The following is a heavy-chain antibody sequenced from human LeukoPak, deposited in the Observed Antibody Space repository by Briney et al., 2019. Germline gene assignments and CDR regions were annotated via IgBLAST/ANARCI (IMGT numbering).Heavy chain of an antibody. Sequence: ASVTVSCKASGYTFTSYGISWVRQAPGQGLEWMGWISAYNGNTNYAQKLQGRVTMTTDTSTSTAYMELRSLRSDDTAVYYCARDTYYDFWSGYETPYGMDVWGQGTTVTVPS. V-gene: IGHV1-18*01. J-gene: IGHJ6*02. D-gene: IGHD3-3*01. CDR2: ISAYNGNT. CDR1: GYTFTSYG. CDR3: ARDTYYDFWSGYETPYGMDV.